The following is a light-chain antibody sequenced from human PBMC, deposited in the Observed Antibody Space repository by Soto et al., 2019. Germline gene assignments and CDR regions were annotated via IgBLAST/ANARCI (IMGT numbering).Light chain of an antibody. CDR3: ASYTSTTTLEI. J-gene: IGLJ2*01. CDR1: SSDVGVYNF. V-gene: IGLV2-14*01. CDR2: EGD. Sequence: QSALTQPASVSDSPGQSITISCTGTSSDVGVYNFVSWDQKYPGKAPKLIIYEGDKRPSGVSNRFSGSKSGNTASLTISGRRAEDEADYYCASYTSTTTLEIFGGGTKLTVL.